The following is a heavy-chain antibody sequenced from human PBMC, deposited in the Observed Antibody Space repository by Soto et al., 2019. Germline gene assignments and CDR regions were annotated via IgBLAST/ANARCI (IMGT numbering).Heavy chain of an antibody. CDR1: GVIFSAYG. V-gene: IGHV3-33*06. CDR3: AKEDWNDRNGMGV. D-gene: IGHD1-1*01. CDR2: IGNDGSEK. Sequence: QVQLGESGGGVVQPGRSLRLSCAASGVIFSAYGMHWVRQAPGEGLEWVAVIGNDGSEKYYAESVKGRYTISRDNSKNPLYLQMNSLRDEDTAVYYWAKEDWNDRNGMGVWGQGTTVTVSS. J-gene: IGHJ6*02.